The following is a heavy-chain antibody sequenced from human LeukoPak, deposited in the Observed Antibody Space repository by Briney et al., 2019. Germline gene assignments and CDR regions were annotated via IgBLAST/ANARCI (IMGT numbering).Heavy chain of an antibody. CDR3: AKPRYGGNWDALDI. V-gene: IGHV3-30*18. Sequence: GGSLRLSCAASGFTFSHYGIHWVRQAPGKGLEWVAVFSYDGSNKYYADSVKGRFTISRDNSQNTVYLQMNSLRAEDTAVYYCAKPRYGGNWDALDIWGQGTMVTVSS. D-gene: IGHD4-23*01. CDR1: GFTFSHYG. J-gene: IGHJ3*02. CDR2: FSYDGSNK.